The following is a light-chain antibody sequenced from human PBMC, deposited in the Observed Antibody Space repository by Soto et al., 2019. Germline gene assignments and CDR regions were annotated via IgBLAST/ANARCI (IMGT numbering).Light chain of an antibody. Sequence: QSALTQPPSASGSPGQSVTISCTGTSRDIGAHNYVSWYQQHPGKVPKLMISEVTKRPSGVPDRFSGSKSGSTASLTISGLQAEDEADYYCSSHAGSGVVFGGGTKLTVL. CDR2: EVT. V-gene: IGLV2-8*01. CDR3: SSHAGSGVV. CDR1: SRDIGAHNY. J-gene: IGLJ2*01.